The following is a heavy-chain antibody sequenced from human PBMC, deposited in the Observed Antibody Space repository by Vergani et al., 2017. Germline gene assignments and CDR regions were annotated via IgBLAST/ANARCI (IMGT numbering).Heavy chain of an antibody. CDR3: AKDLSYSRAWPHFDS. V-gene: IGHV3-30*18. D-gene: IGHD4-11*01. J-gene: IGHJ4*02. CDR2: ISYDGDRR. CDR1: GFTFSSYS. Sequence: VQLVESGGGLVKRGGSLRLSCAASGFTFSSYSMNWVRQAPGKGLEWVAMISYDGDRRDYGDFAKGRFTISRDSSKTVYLQMNSLRVEDTAMYFCAKDLSYSRAWPHFDSRGQGTLVTVSS.